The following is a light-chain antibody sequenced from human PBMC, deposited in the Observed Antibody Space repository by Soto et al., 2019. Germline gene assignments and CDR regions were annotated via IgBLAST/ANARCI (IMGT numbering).Light chain of an antibody. CDR2: EGH. J-gene: IGLJ1*01. CDR1: SGFVGSLSL. V-gene: IGLV2-23*01. Sequence: QSALAQPASVSGSPGQSITISCTGTSGFVGSLSLVSWYQQHPGKAPKVMISEGHRRPSGVPVRVSGSSSVNSASLTISGHQADDEADDYCRLYIGATTYVFGTGTKVTGL. CDR3: RLYIGATTYV.